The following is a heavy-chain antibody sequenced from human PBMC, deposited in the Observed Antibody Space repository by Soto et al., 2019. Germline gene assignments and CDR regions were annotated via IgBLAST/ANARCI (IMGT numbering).Heavy chain of an antibody. CDR3: AREGYHYGSGSYYYYGMDV. J-gene: IGHJ6*02. V-gene: IGHV4-61*08. Sequence: LETLSLTCTVSGGSISSRDYYWSWNNQPPGKGLEWIGFISYSGSTNYNPSLKSRVTISVDTSKNQFSLKLSSATAADTAVYYCAREGYHYGSGSYYYYGMDVWGQGTTVTSP. D-gene: IGHD3-10*01. CDR1: GGSISSRDYY. CDR2: ISYSGST.